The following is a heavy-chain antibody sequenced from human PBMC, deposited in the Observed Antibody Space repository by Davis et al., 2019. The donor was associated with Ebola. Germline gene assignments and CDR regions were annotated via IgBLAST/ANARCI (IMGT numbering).Heavy chain of an antibody. CDR2: IYYSGST. Sequence: SETLSLTCTVSGGSISSSSYYWGWIRQPPGKGLEWIGSIYYSGSTYYNPSLNSRVTISVDTSQNQFSLKLCSVTAADTAVYYCARRVWGVIAAAVTWDWFDPWGQGTLVTVSS. CDR3: ARRVWGVIAAAVTWDWFDP. D-gene: IGHD6-13*01. V-gene: IGHV4-39*01. CDR1: GGSISSSSYY. J-gene: IGHJ5*02.